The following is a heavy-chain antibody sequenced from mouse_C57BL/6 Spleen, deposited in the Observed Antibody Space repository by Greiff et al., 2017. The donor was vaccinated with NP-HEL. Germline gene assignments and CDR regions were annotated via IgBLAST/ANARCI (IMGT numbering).Heavy chain of an antibody. D-gene: IGHD1-1*01. CDR3: APTVVAEAY. J-gene: IGHJ3*01. CDR2: IYPRSGNT. V-gene: IGHV1-81*01. Sequence: QVQLQQSGAELARPGASVKLSCKASGYTFTSYGISWVKQRTGQGLEWIGEIYPRSGNTYYNEKFKGKATLTADKSSSTAYMVLRSLTSEDSAVYFCAPTVVAEAYWGQGTLVTVSA. CDR1: GYTFTSYG.